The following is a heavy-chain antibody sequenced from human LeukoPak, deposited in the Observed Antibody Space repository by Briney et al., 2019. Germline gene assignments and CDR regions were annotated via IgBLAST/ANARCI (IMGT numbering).Heavy chain of an antibody. V-gene: IGHV3-21*01. D-gene: IGHD2-15*01. CDR1: GFTFSSYS. Sequence: PGGSLRLSCAASGFTFSSYSMNWVRQASGKGLEWVSSISSSGSYIYYADSVKGRFTISRDNAKNSLYLQMNSLRAEDTAVYYCARDQVEGFDYWGQGTLVTVSS. CDR3: ARDQVEGFDY. CDR2: ISSSGSYI. J-gene: IGHJ4*02.